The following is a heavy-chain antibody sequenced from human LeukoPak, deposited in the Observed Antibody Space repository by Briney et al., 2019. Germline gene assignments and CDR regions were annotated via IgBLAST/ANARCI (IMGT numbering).Heavy chain of an antibody. CDR2: IKPDGSEK. CDR3: ARDASALY. J-gene: IGHJ4*02. V-gene: IGHV3-7*01. Sequence: PGGSLRLSCAASGLIFSKYWMTWVRQAPGKGLEWVASIKPDGSEKYYLDSVKGRFTISRDNAMDSLYLQMNSLRDDDTSVYFCARDASALYWGRGTLVTVSS. D-gene: IGHD6-19*01. CDR1: GLIFSKYW.